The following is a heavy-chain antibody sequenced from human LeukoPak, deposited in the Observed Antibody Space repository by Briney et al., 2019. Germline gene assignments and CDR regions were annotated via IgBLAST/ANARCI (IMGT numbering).Heavy chain of an antibody. CDR2: IHPGDSDT. V-gene: IGHV5-51*01. CDR3: ARHGVCSSTRCYNTYDI. CDR1: GYSFTTFW. Sequence: GESLKISCKGSGYSFTTFWIGWVRQMPGKGLEGMGIIHPGDSDTRYSPSFQGQVTISADKSISTASLQWSSLKASDTAMYYCARHGVCSSTRCYNTYDIWGQGTMVTVSS. J-gene: IGHJ3*02. D-gene: IGHD2-2*02.